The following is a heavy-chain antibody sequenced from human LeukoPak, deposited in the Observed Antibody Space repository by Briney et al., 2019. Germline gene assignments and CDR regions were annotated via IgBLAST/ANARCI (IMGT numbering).Heavy chain of an antibody. CDR3: AKDDGYYDSSGYTFDY. J-gene: IGHJ4*02. V-gene: IGHV3-30*02. D-gene: IGHD3-22*01. CDR2: IRYDGSNK. CDR1: GFTFSSYG. Sequence: GGSLRLSCAASGFTFSSYGMHWVRQAPGKGLEWVAFIRYDGSNKYYADSVKGRFTFSRDNSKNTLYLQMNSLRAEDTAVYYCAKDDGYYDSSGYTFDYWGQGTLVTVSS.